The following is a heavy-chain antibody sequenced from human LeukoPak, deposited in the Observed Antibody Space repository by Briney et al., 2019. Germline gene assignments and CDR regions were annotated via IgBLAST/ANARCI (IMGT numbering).Heavy chain of an antibody. V-gene: IGHV3-53*01. CDR1: GFTVSSNS. Sequence: PGGSLRLSCTVSGFTVSSNSMSWVRQAPGKGLEWVSFIYSAGSIYYSDSVKGRFTISIDNSKNTLYLQMNSLKTEDTAVYYCTRDQTPYYWGQGTLVTVSS. CDR3: TRDQTPYY. J-gene: IGHJ4*02. CDR2: IYSAGSI.